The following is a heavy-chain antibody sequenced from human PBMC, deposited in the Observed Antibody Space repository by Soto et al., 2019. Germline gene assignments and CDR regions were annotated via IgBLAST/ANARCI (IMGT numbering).Heavy chain of an antibody. V-gene: IGHV1-69*19. Sequence: QVQLVQSGAEMKKPGSSVKVSCQSSGGTFNTYAMNWVRQAPGQGPEWMGDISPMLGAANYAPKFQGRFPMTADESTGTSYMQVSSLTSEDAALYFCAREVQVHSPAFVYWGQGTLVTVSS. CDR1: GGTFNTYA. CDR3: AREVQVHSPAFVY. CDR2: ISPMLGAA. D-gene: IGHD2-15*01. J-gene: IGHJ4*02.